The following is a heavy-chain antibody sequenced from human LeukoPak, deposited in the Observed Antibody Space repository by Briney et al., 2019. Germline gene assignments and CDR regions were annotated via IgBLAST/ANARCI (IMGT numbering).Heavy chain of an antibody. Sequence: GGSLRLSCAASGFTFSSYGMHWVRQAPGKGLEWVSSISSSSSYIYYADSVKGRFTISRDNAKNSLYLQMNSLRAEDTAVYYCAREVIPGVVTATTVVLDYWGQGTLVTVSS. CDR1: GFTFSSYG. V-gene: IGHV3-21*01. D-gene: IGHD2-15*01. J-gene: IGHJ4*02. CDR3: AREVIPGVVTATTVVLDY. CDR2: ISSSSSYI.